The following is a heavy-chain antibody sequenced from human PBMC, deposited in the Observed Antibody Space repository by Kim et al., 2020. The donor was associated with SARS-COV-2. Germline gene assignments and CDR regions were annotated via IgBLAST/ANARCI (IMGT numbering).Heavy chain of an antibody. J-gene: IGHJ5*02. CDR3: ARDGTYGPPSINWFDP. CDR2: INTNTGNP. Sequence: ASVKVSCKASGYTFTRYAMNWVRQAPGQGLEWMGWINTNTGNPTYVQGFTGRFVFSLDTSVSTAYLQISSLKAEDTAVYYCARDGTYGPPSINWFDPWGQGTLVTVSS. CDR1: GYTFTRYA. D-gene: IGHD3-16*01. V-gene: IGHV7-4-1*02.